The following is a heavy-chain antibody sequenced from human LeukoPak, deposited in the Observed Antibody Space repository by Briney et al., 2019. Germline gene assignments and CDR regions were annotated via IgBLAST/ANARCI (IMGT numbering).Heavy chain of an antibody. J-gene: IGHJ6*02. CDR1: GGTFSSYA. V-gene: IGHV1-3*01. Sequence: ASVKVSCKASGGTFSSYAMHWVRQAPGQRLEWMGWINAGNGNTKYSQKFQGRVTITRDTSASTAYMELSSLRSEDTAVYYCARDEQLWFGELFIPYYYGMDVWGQGTTVTVSS. CDR2: INAGNGNT. D-gene: IGHD3-10*01. CDR3: ARDEQLWFGELFIPYYYGMDV.